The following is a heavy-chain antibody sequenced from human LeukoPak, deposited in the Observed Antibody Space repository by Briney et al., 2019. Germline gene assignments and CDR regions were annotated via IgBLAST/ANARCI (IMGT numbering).Heavy chain of an antibody. Sequence: GGSLRLSCAASGFTFSDYYMSWIRQAPGKGLEWVSYISSSGSTIYYADSVKGRFTISRDNAKNSLYLQMNSLRAEDTAVYYCARDTGLGGVGWFGELLRPQTNWFDPWGQGTLVTVSS. CDR1: GFTFSDYY. CDR2: ISSSGSTI. D-gene: IGHD3-10*01. V-gene: IGHV3-11*04. J-gene: IGHJ5*02. CDR3: ARDTGLGGVGWFGELLRPQTNWFDP.